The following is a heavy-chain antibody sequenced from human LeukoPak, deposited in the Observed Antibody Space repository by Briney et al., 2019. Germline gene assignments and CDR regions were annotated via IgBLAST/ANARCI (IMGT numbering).Heavy chain of an antibody. CDR1: GFTFSSYW. CDR3: AKCLGSGSRPFDN. D-gene: IGHD3-10*01. Sequence: GGSLRLSCAASGFTFSSYWMHWVRQAPGKGLEWVSAISGSGGSTYYADSVKGRFTISRDNSKNTLYLQMNSLRAEDTAVYYCAKCLGSGSRPFDNWGQGTLVTVSS. J-gene: IGHJ4*02. CDR2: ISGSGGST. V-gene: IGHV3-23*01.